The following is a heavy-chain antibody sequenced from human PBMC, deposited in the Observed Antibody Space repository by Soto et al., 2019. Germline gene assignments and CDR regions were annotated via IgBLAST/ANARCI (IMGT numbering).Heavy chain of an antibody. Sequence: QAQLVQSGTEVKQPGASGRISCKSSGYKFTNYYMYWVRQAPGQGLEWMGVINPIGGSPNYARKFRGRVTMTTDTSTSIVYLEVTRLTSEDTAIYYCARARELRDYYYYSMDVWGQGTTVTVSS. CDR1: GYKFTNYY. V-gene: IGHV1-46*01. D-gene: IGHD3-16*01. J-gene: IGHJ6*02. CDR2: INPIGGSP. CDR3: ARARELRDYYYYSMDV.